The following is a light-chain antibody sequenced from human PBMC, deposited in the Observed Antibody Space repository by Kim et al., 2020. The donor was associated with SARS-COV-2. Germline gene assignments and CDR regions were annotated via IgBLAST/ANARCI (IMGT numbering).Light chain of an antibody. CDR2: QAS. CDR1: QIVETY. Sequence: DIQMTQSPSTLSASVGDRVTITCRASQIVETYLAWYQQKPGKAPTLLVYQASSLQVGVPSRFSGGGSGAEFTLTINSLQPDDFATYYCQHFIRFPYTFGQGPSWRS. V-gene: IGKV1-5*03. CDR3: QHFIRFPYT. J-gene: IGKJ2*01.